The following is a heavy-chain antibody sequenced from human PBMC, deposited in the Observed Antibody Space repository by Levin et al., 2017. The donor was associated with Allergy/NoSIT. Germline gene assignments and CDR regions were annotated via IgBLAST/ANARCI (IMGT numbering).Heavy chain of an antibody. CDR1: GYTFTSYG. Sequence: EASVKVSCKASGYTFTSYGISWVRQAPGQGLEWMGWISAYNGNTNYAQKLQGRVTMTTDTSTSTAYMELRSLRSDDTAVYYCARDRLYYYDSSGYPLDYWGQGTLVTVSS. J-gene: IGHJ4*02. D-gene: IGHD3-22*01. V-gene: IGHV1-18*01. CDR2: ISAYNGNT. CDR3: ARDRLYYYDSSGYPLDY.